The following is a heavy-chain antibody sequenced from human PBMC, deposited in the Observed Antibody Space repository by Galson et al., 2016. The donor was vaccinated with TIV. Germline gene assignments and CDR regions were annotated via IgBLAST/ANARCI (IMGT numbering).Heavy chain of an antibody. V-gene: IGHV1-18*01. CDR3: ARETYGDYDNYDAFDF. CDR2: ISAYTGNT. Sequence: SVKVSCKASGYTFSNFGISWVRQAPGQGPEWMGWISAYTGNTYYIEKFQGRVTMTTDTSASTAHMELRNLRSDDTAVYFCARETYGDYDNYDAFDFWGRGTMVTVSS. CDR1: GYTFSNFG. J-gene: IGHJ3*01. D-gene: IGHD4-17*01.